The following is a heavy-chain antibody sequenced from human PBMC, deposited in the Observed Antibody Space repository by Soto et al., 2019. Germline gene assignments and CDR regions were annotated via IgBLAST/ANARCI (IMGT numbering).Heavy chain of an antibody. J-gene: IGHJ1*01. CDR3: AMSRDNGDTGGREGHGIP. Sequence: VAGGAVGSLGYCCIINKQPPGKGLEWIGYINHSGSTHYNPSLKSRVTMSVDRSKNQFSLKVSSVTAADTAVYYCAMSRDNGDTGGREGHGIPGGQG. V-gene: IGHV4-30-2*01. D-gene: IGHD4-17*01. CDR2: INHSGST. CDR1: GGAVGSLGYC.